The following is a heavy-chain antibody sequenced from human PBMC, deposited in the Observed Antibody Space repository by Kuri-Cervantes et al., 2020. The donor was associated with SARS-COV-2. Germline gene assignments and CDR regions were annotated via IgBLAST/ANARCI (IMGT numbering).Heavy chain of an antibody. J-gene: IGHJ4*02. CDR1: GGSISSGDYY. D-gene: IGHD1-26*01. Sequence: SETLSLTCTVSGGSISSGDYYWSWIRQPPGKGLEWIGYIYYSGSTYYTPSLKSRVTISVDTSKNQFSLKLSSVTAADTAVYYCARQADGSDTGSLTGWGQGTLVTVSS. CDR3: ARQADGSDTGSLTG. CDR2: IYYSGST. V-gene: IGHV4-30-4*01.